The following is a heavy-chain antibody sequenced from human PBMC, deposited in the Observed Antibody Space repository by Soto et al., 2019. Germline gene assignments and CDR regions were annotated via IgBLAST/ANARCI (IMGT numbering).Heavy chain of an antibody. D-gene: IGHD6-19*01. CDR3: ASQGGWYEVDY. Sequence: QVQLQESGPGLVKPSETLSLTCTVSGGSISTYYWTWIRQPPGKGLEWIGSVYYSGSTNYNPALESRVTTSVDTPKNHFPRKLTSVTAADTAVYYCASQGGWYEVDYWGQGTLVTVSS. CDR2: VYYSGST. V-gene: IGHV4-59*08. CDR1: GGSISTYY. J-gene: IGHJ4*02.